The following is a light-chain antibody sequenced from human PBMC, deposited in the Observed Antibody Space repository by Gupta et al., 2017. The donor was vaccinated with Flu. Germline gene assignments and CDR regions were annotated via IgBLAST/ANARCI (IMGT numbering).Light chain of an antibody. CDR1: KLGDKY. CDR3: QAWDSSTWV. V-gene: IGLV3-1*01. J-gene: IGLJ3*02. CDR2: QES. Sequence: SYELTQPPSVSVAPGQTASIPCSGDKLGDKYACWYQQKPGQSPVLVIYQESKRPSGIPERFSGSNSGNTATLTRSGTQAMDEADYYCQAWDSSTWVFGGGTKLTVL.